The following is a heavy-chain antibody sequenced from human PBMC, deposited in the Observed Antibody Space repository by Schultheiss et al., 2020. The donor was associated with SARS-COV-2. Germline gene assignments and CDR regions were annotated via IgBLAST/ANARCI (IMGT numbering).Heavy chain of an antibody. Sequence: SETLSLTCAVYGGSFSGYYWSWIRQPPGKGLEWIGYIYYSGSTNYNPSLKSRVTLSVDTSRNQFSLKLSSVTAADTAVYYCARAVVTVNAYNWFDPWGQGTLVTVSS. CDR3: ARAVVTVNAYNWFDP. CDR1: GGSFSGYY. D-gene: IGHD2-21*02. CDR2: IYYSGST. J-gene: IGHJ5*02. V-gene: IGHV4-59*08.